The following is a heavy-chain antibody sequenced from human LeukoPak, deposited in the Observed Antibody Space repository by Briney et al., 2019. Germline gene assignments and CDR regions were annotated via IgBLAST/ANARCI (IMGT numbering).Heavy chain of an antibody. CDR1: GFTFSSYW. V-gene: IGHV3-7*01. D-gene: IGHD2-15*01. Sequence: PGGSLRLSCAVSGFTFSSYWMSWVRQAPGKGLEWVANIMQDGSEKYYVDSVKGRFTISRDNAKNSLYLQMNSLRAEDTAVYYCVAANPTSDYWGQGTLVTVSS. CDR2: IMQDGSEK. J-gene: IGHJ4*02. CDR3: VAANPTSDY.